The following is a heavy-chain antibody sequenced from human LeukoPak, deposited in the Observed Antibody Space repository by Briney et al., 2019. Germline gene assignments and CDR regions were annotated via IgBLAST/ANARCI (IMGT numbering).Heavy chain of an antibody. CDR1: GFTFSSYE. V-gene: IGHV3-48*03. CDR3: ARDGGGDIWDY. J-gene: IGHJ4*02. Sequence: KTGGSLTLSCAASGFTFSSYEMNWVRQAPGKGLEWVSYISSSGSSIYYADSVKGRFTISRDNAKNSLYLQMNSLRAEDTAVYYCARDGGGDIWDYWGQGALVTVSS. D-gene: IGHD3-16*02. CDR2: ISSSGSSI.